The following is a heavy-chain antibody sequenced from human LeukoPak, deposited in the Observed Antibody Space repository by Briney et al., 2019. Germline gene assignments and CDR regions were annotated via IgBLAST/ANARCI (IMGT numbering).Heavy chain of an antibody. Sequence: TSETLSLTCTVSGGSISSYYWSWIRQPAGKGLEWIGRIYTSGSTNYNPSLKSRVTMSVDTSKNQFSLKLSSVTAADTAVYFCASLREYYGSGSFYNPDYWGQGTLVTVSS. V-gene: IGHV4-4*07. J-gene: IGHJ4*02. CDR1: GGSISSYY. CDR3: ASLREYYGSGSFYNPDY. CDR2: IYTSGST. D-gene: IGHD3-10*01.